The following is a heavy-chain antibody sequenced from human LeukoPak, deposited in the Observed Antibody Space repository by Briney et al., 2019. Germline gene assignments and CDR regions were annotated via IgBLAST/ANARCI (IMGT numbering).Heavy chain of an antibody. CDR1: GGSISSGGYY. V-gene: IGHV4-31*03. Sequence: SQTLSLTCTVSGGSISSGGYYWSWIRQHPGKGLEWIGYIYYSGSTYYNPSLKSRVTISVDTSKNQFSLKLSSVTAADTAVYYCARAEPYGSGSYSSLDYWGQGTLVTVSS. D-gene: IGHD3-10*01. J-gene: IGHJ4*02. CDR3: ARAEPYGSGSYSSLDY. CDR2: IYYSGST.